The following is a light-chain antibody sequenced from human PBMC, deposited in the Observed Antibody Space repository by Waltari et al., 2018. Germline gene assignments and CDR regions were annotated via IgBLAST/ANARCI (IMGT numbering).Light chain of an antibody. CDR3: GSYAVTSSAYV. CDR2: DVT. Sequence: QSVLTQRPSVSGPPGHSLTISCTGTSSDVGGYDFVSWYQQDPGEARRLLIFDVTKRPSGVPSRVSASKAGNTASLTTSGLQAEEEADYGCGSYAVTSSAYVFGGGTKV. V-gene: IGLV2-11*01. CDR1: SSDVGGYDF. J-gene: IGLJ1*01.